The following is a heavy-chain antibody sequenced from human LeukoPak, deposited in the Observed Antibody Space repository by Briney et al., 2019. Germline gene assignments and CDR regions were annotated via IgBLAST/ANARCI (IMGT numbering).Heavy chain of an antibody. CDR1: GYTFTSYA. CDR3: ARLVSSWSKLRALIPDDAFDI. V-gene: IGHV7-4-1*02. CDR2: INTNTGNP. D-gene: IGHD6-13*01. Sequence: ASVKVSCKASGYTFTSYAMNWVRQAPGQGLEWMGWINTNTGNPTYAQGFTGRFVFSLDTSVSTAYLQISSLKAEDTAVYYCARLVSSWSKLRALIPDDAFDIWGQGTMVTVSS. J-gene: IGHJ3*02.